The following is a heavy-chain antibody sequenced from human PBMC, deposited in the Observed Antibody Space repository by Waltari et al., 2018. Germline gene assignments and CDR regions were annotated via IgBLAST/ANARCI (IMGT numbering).Heavy chain of an antibody. CDR2: IYHSGST. V-gene: IGHV4-38-2*01. D-gene: IGHD3-10*01. CDR1: GYSISSGYY. J-gene: IGHJ4*02. Sequence: QVQLQQWGAGLLKPSETLSLSCAVYGYSISSGYYWGWIRQPPGKGLEWIGSIYHSGSTYYNPSLKRRVTISVDTSKNQFSLKLSSVTAADTAVYYCARGDYGSGIDYWGQGTLVTVSS. CDR3: ARGDYGSGIDY.